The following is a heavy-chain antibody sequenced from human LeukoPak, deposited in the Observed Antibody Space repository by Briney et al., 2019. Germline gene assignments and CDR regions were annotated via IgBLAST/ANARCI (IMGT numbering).Heavy chain of an antibody. CDR2: IYYSGST. CDR3: ARHLPSYYYGSGSYYHAFDY. J-gene: IGHJ4*02. CDR1: GGSISSYN. D-gene: IGHD3-10*01. V-gene: IGHV4-59*08. Sequence: SETLSLTCTVSGGSISSYNWSWIRQPPGKGLEWIGYIYYSGSTNYNPSLKSRVTISVDTSKNQFSLKLSSVTAADTAVYYCARHLPSYYYGSGSYYHAFDYWGQGTLVTVSS.